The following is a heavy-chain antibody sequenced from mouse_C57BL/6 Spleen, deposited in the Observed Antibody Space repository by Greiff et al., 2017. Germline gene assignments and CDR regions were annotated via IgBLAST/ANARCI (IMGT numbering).Heavy chain of an antibody. V-gene: IGHV1-52*01. Sequence: VQLQQPGAELVRPWSSVKLSFKASGYTFTSYWMPWVKQRPIQGLEWIGNIDPSDSETHYNQKFKDKATLTVDKSSSTAYMQLSSLTSEDSAFYYCARSLYINYGGFAYWGQGTLVTVSA. CDR1: GYTFTSYW. D-gene: IGHD2-5*01. CDR3: ARSLYINYGGFAY. CDR2: IDPSDSET. J-gene: IGHJ3*01.